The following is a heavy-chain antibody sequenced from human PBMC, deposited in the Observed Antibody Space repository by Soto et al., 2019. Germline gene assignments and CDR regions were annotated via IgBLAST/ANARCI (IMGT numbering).Heavy chain of an antibody. CDR3: ARFDCGGDCSTEYFQH. J-gene: IGHJ1*01. Sequence: ASVKVSCKASGGTFSSYTISWVRQAPGQGLEWMGRIIPILGIANYAQKFQGRVTITADKSTSTAYMELSSLRSEDTAVYYCARFDCGGDCSTEYFQHWGQGTLVTVSS. CDR1: GGTFSSYT. V-gene: IGHV1-69*02. CDR2: IIPILGIA. D-gene: IGHD2-21*02.